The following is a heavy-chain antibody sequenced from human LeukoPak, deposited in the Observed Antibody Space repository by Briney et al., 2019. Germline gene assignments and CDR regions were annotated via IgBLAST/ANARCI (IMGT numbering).Heavy chain of an antibody. CDR2: IYSGGST. CDR1: GFTVSSIS. V-gene: IGHV3-53*01. J-gene: IGHJ4*02. CDR3: ARVSPSPLGYFEWYADY. Sequence: GGSLRLSCAASGFTVSSISMSWVRQAPGKGLEWVSLIYSGGSTYYADSVKGRFTISRDNSKNTLYLQMNSLRAEDTAVYSCARVSPSPLGYFEWYADYWGQGTLVTVSS. D-gene: IGHD3-9*01.